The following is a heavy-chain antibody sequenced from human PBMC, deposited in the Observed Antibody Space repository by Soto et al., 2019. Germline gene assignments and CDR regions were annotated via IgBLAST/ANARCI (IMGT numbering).Heavy chain of an antibody. D-gene: IGHD3-10*01. J-gene: IGHJ4*02. V-gene: IGHV4-39*01. CDR2: IYYNGNT. Sequence: QLQLKESGPGLVKPSETLSLTCTVSGGSISSSSYYWGWIRQPPGKGLGWIGNIYYNGNTYYNPSLKSRVTISVDTSKNQFSLRLSSVTAADTAVYYCARLYGSGTNFDYWGQGTLVTVSS. CDR3: ARLYGSGTNFDY. CDR1: GGSISSSSYY.